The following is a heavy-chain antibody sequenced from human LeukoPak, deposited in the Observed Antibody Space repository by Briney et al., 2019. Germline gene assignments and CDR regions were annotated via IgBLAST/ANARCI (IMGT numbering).Heavy chain of an antibody. CDR2: INPDSGFT. D-gene: IGHD3-16*01. J-gene: IGHJ4*02. V-gene: IGHV1-2*02. Sequence: ASVKVSCKTSGYRFTDDYMHWARQAPGQGLEWMGWINPDSGFTNYAPKFQGRVIMTRDTSISTAYMEVRRLRYDDTAMYYCAPTSEAYTSNWSVWGQGTLVTVSP. CDR1: GYRFTDDY. CDR3: APTSEAYTSNWSV.